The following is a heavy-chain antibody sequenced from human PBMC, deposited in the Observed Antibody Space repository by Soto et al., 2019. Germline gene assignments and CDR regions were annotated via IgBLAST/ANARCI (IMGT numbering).Heavy chain of an antibody. V-gene: IGHV1-18*01. D-gene: IGHD2-21*01. CDR1: GYTFTTYG. CDR2: ISTDNGKT. J-gene: IGHJ5*02. CDR3: ARDWACGGGRCMNCFDP. Sequence: ASLKVSCKASGYTFTTYGISWVRQAPGQGLEWMGWISTDNGKTSYAQKFQGRVTMTTDTSTSTAYMELRSLRSDDTAVYYCARDWACGGGRCMNCFDPWG.